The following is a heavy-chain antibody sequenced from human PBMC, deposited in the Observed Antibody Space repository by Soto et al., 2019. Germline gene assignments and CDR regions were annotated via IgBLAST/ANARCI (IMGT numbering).Heavy chain of an antibody. CDR1: GGSFSGYY. J-gene: IGHJ4*02. Sequence: QVQLQQWGAGLLKPSETLSLTCAVYGGSFSGYYWSWIRQPPGKGLEWIGEINHSGSTNYNPSLKSRVTISVGTSKNQFSLKLSSVTAADTAVYYCARTRGIVVVPPAKGDTFDYWGQGTLVTVSS. CDR3: ARTRGIVVVPPAKGDTFDY. D-gene: IGHD2-2*01. CDR2: INHSGST. V-gene: IGHV4-34*01.